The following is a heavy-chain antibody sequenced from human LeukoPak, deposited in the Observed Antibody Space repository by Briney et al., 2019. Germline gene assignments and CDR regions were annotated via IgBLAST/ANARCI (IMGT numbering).Heavy chain of an antibody. J-gene: IGHJ4*02. CDR2: IYSGGST. V-gene: IGHV3-66*02. CDR1: GFTVSSNY. CDR3: ARDATAGYSSG. Sequence: PGGSLRLSCAASGFTVSSNYMSWVRQAPGKGQEWVSVIYSGGSTYYADSVKGRFTISRDNSKNTLYLQMNSLRAEDTAVYYCARDATAGYSSGWGQGTLVTVSS. D-gene: IGHD6-19*01.